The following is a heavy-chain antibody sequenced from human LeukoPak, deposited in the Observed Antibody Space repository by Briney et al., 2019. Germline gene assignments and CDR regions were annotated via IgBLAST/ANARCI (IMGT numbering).Heavy chain of an antibody. CDR3: ARVRRTYYYYMDV. CDR2: ISYSGTT. CDR1: SASINSSPYF. V-gene: IGHV4-39*07. Sequence: SETLSLTCSVSSASINSSPYFWGWIRQSPGKGLEWIATISYSGTTYYNPSLKSRVTISLDTSKNQFSLKLSSVTAADTAVYYCARVRRTYYYYMDVWGKGTTVTVSS. J-gene: IGHJ6*03.